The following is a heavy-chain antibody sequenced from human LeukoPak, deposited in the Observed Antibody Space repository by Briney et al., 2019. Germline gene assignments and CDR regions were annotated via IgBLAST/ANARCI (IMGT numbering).Heavy chain of an antibody. D-gene: IGHD3-9*01. CDR1: NASISSNTYY. CDR3: ARTRSNILTGYSYYYYMDV. V-gene: IGHV4-39*07. CDR2: INYRGST. Sequence: PSETLSLTCTVSNASISSNTYYRAWIRQPPGKGLEYIGSINYRGSTYYNPSLKSRVTLSVDTSKNQFSLKLNSVTAADTAVYYCARTRSNILTGYSYYYYMDVWGKGTTVTVSS. J-gene: IGHJ6*03.